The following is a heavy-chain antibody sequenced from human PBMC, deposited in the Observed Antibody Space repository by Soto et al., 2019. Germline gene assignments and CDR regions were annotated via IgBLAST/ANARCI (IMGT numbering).Heavy chain of an antibody. CDR1: GFTFSSYA. D-gene: IGHD4-17*01. J-gene: IGHJ4*02. CDR3: AKAPTTVTTYFDY. Sequence: GSSLRLSCAAPGFTFSSYAMSWGRQAPGKGLEWVSAISGSGGSTYYADSVKGRFTISRDNSKNTLYLQMNSLRAEDTAVYYCAKAPTTVTTYFDYWGQGTLVTVSS. CDR2: ISGSGGST. V-gene: IGHV3-23*01.